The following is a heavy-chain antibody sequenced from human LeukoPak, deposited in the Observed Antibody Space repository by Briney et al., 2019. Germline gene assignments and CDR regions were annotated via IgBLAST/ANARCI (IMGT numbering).Heavy chain of an antibody. J-gene: IGHJ4*02. V-gene: IGHV1-3*03. CDR1: GYTFSDYV. D-gene: IGHD3-10*01. Sequence: GASVKVSCKASGYTFSDYVINWVRQAPGQRLEWMGWINAGNGNTKYSEGFQGRVTITRDTSASTAYMELSSLTSEDMAVYYCAKGAVPGAYYFDYWGQGTLVTVSS. CDR3: AKGAVPGAYYFDY. CDR2: INAGNGNT.